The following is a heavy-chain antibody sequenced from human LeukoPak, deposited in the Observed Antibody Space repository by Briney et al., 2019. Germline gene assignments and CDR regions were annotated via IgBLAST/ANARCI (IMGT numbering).Heavy chain of an antibody. D-gene: IGHD3-3*01. CDR1: GFTFSSYG. CDR3: ARGPYYDFWSGYYTRTTFDY. CDR2: IHYDRSDK. J-gene: IGHJ4*02. Sequence: QPGGSLRLSSAASGFTFSSYGMHWVRQAPGKGLEWVAFIHYDRSDKYYADSVKGRFTISRDNAKNSLYLQMNSLRAEDTAVYYCARGPYYDFWSGYYTRTTFDYWGQGTLVTVSS. V-gene: IGHV3-30*02.